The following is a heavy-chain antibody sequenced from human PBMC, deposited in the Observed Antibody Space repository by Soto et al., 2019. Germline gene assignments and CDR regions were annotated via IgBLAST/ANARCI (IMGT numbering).Heavy chain of an antibody. CDR2: IGIGSSTK. CDR3: ARVGAVAGSPFAFYYFDY. D-gene: IGHD6-19*01. Sequence: PGGSRRLSCAASGFTFRNYGMNWVRQAPGKGLEWVSYIGIGSSTKYYADSVKGRFTISRDNAKNSLYLQMNSLRAEDTAVYYCARVGAVAGSPFAFYYFDYWGQGTLVTVSS. J-gene: IGHJ4*02. V-gene: IGHV3-48*01. CDR1: GFTFRNYG.